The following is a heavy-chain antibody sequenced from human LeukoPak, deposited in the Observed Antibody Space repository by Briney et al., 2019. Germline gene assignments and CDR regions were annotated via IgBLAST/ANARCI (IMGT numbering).Heavy chain of an antibody. Sequence: PSETLSLTCAVYSGSFSGYYWSWIRQPPGKGLEWIGEINHSGSTNYNSPLKSRVTMSVDTPKNQFSLKMNSVTAADTAVYFCARVGDGHNRPPDYWGQGTLVTVSS. CDR2: INHSGST. V-gene: IGHV4-34*01. CDR1: SGSFSGYY. J-gene: IGHJ4*02. CDR3: ARVGDGHNRPPDY. D-gene: IGHD5-24*01.